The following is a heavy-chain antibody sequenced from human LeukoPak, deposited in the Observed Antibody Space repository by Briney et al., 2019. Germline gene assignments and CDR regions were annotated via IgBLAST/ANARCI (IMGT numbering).Heavy chain of an antibody. CDR3: ARYLESGNYEHYFDY. D-gene: IGHD4-23*01. Sequence: SQTLSLTCAISGDSISSNSAAWNWIRQSPSRGLEWLGRTYHRSKWYNDYAVSVKSRITINPDTSKNQFSLQLNSVTPEDTAVYYGARYLESGNYEHYFDYWGQGTLVNVTS. J-gene: IGHJ4*02. CDR2: TYHRSKWYN. CDR1: GDSISSNSAA. V-gene: IGHV6-1*01.